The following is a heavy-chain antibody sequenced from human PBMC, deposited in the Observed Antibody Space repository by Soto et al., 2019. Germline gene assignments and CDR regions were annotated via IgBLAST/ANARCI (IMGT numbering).Heavy chain of an antibody. J-gene: IGHJ3*02. D-gene: IGHD3-22*01. Sequence: PSETLSLTCTVSGGSISSSSYYWGWIRQPPGKGLEWIGSIYYSGSTYYNPSLKSRVTISVDTSKNQFSLKLSSVTAADTAVYYCARRTNYYDSSGYHPPDAFDIWGQGTMVTVSS. CDR1: GGSISSSSYY. V-gene: IGHV4-39*01. CDR3: ARRTNYYDSSGYHPPDAFDI. CDR2: IYYSGST.